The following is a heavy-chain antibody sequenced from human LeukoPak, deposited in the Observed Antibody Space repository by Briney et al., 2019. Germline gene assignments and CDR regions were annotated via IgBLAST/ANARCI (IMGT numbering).Heavy chain of an antibody. CDR1: GYTFTGYY. CDR3: ARGLGNPGGRYYYYYYMDV. CDR2: INPNSGGT. Sequence: ASVKVSCKASGYTFTGYYMHWVRQAPGQGLEWMGWINPNSGGTNHAQKFQGRVTMTRDTSISTAYMELSRLRSDDTAVYYCARGLGNPGGRYYYYYYMDVWGKGTTVTVSS. V-gene: IGHV1-2*02. D-gene: IGHD4-23*01. J-gene: IGHJ6*03.